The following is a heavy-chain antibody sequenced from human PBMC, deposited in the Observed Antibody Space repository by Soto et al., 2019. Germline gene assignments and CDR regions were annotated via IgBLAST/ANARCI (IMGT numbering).Heavy chain of an antibody. D-gene: IGHD4-17*01. CDR2: LDYEEGER. Sequence: ASVKVSCKVSGTSLSGLPMHWVRQAPGKGLEWVGSLDYEEGERSFAHRFQGRLTVTEDTSTDTAYMELSSLMSEDTAVYYCAAGVTTFDCWGQGNRVSV. J-gene: IGHJ4*02. CDR3: AAGVTTFDC. CDR1: GTSLSGLP. V-gene: IGHV1-24*01.